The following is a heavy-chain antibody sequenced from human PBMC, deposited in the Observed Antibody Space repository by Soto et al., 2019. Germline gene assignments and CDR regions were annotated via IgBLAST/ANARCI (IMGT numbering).Heavy chain of an antibody. CDR3: ARFDWGSYRLFDY. D-gene: IGHD1-26*01. V-gene: IGHV4-34*01. CDR2: INHSGST. Sequence: PSETLSLTCAVYGGSFSGYYWSWIRQPPGKGLEWIGEINHSGSTNYNPPLKSRVTISVDTSKNQFSLKLSSVTAADTAVYYCARFDWGSYRLFDYWGQGTLVTVSS. CDR1: GGSFSGYY. J-gene: IGHJ4*02.